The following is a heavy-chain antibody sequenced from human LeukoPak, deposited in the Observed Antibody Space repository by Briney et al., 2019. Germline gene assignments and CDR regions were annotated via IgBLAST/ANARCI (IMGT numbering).Heavy chain of an antibody. D-gene: IGHD6-19*01. CDR3: ARAVAFDY. V-gene: IGHV4-34*01. Sequence: SETLSLTCTIYGGSFDDYYWHWVRQPPGKGLEWIGEINHSGSTNYNPSLKSRVTISVDTSKNQFSLKLSSVTAADTAVYYCARAVAFDYWGQGTLVTVSS. CDR1: GGSFDDYY. J-gene: IGHJ4*02. CDR2: INHSGST.